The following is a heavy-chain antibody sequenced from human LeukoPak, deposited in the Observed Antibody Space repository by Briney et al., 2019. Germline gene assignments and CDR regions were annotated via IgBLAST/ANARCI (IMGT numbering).Heavy chain of an antibody. CDR2: MNQLGDEK. CDR1: KFNFSTYW. V-gene: IGHV3-7*04. J-gene: IGHJ4*02. D-gene: IGHD3-16*01. CDR3: ARGTYYYEF. Sequence: GGSLRLSCAASKFNFSTYWMSWVRQAPGNGPEWVAYMNQLGDEKNYLDSVKGRFTISRDNAKNSLYLQMTSLRVEDTAVYYCARGTYYYEFWRQGTLVTVSS.